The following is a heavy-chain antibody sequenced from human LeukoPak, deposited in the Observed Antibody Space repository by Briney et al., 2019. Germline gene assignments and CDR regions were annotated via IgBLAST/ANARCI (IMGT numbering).Heavy chain of an antibody. CDR1: GGSISSYY. Sequence: PSETLSLTCTVSGGSISSYYWSWIRQPPGKGLEWIGYIYYSGTTNYYPSLKSRVTTSVDTSKNQFSLKLSSVTAADTAIYYCARAKTGTTWGNIFDMWGQGTMVTVSS. CDR3: ARAKTGTTWGNIFDM. D-gene: IGHD1-7*01. CDR2: IYYSGTT. V-gene: IGHV4-59*01. J-gene: IGHJ3*02.